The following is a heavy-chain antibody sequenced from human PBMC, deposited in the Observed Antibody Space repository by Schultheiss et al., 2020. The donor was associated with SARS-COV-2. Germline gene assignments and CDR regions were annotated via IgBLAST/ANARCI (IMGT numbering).Heavy chain of an antibody. Sequence: GGSLRLSCAASGFTFSSYWMHWVRQAPGKGLVWVAVISYDGSNKYYADSVKGRFTISRDNSKNTLYLQMNSLRAEDTAVYYCTLLRYFDWLLFEGSYDAFDIWGQGTMVTVSS. CDR1: GFTFSSYW. D-gene: IGHD3-9*01. CDR3: TLLRYFDWLLFEGSYDAFDI. CDR2: ISYDGSNK. J-gene: IGHJ3*02. V-gene: IGHV3-30*03.